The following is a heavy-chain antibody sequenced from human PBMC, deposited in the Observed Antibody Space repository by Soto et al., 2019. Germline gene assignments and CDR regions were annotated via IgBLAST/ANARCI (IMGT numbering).Heavy chain of an antibody. Sequence: EVQLLESGGGLVQPGGSLRLSCVASGFTFSDYAMSWVRQAPGKGLKWVSAISGSGGGTYYEDSVKGRFTISRDRSGNTMYLQKNIMTVADTAVYYCAKYGPRTYYNVGLDGLDVWGQGTTVTISS. CDR2: ISGSGGGT. J-gene: IGHJ6*02. D-gene: IGHD3-10*01. CDR1: GFTFSDYA. V-gene: IGHV3-23*01. CDR3: AKYGPRTYYNVGLDGLDV.